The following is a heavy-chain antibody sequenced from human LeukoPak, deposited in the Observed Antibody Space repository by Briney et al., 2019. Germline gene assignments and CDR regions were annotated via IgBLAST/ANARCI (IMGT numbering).Heavy chain of an antibody. CDR2: ISAYNGNT. CDR3: ARDNYYDSSGYYYGDAFDI. Sequence: ASVKVSCKASGYTFTSYGISWVRQAPRQGLEWMGWISAYNGNTNYAQKLQGRVTMTTDTSTSTAYMELRSLRSDDTAVYYCARDNYYDSSGYYYGDAFDIWGQGTMVTVSS. D-gene: IGHD3-22*01. J-gene: IGHJ3*02. CDR1: GYTFTSYG. V-gene: IGHV1-18*01.